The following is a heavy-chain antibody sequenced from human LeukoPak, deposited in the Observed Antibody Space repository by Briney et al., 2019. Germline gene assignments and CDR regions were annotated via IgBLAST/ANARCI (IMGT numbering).Heavy chain of an antibody. CDR3: ARDFETMIPGNYFDI. Sequence: GGSLRLSCAASGFTFSSYTMNWVRQAPGKGLEWVSSISGSSGSIYYTDSVKGRFTISRDNAKNSLYLHMNSLRPEDTAVYYCARDFETMIPGNYFDIRGQGTMVTVSS. J-gene: IGHJ3*02. D-gene: IGHD3-22*01. CDR2: ISGSSGSI. CDR1: GFTFSSYT. V-gene: IGHV3-21*01.